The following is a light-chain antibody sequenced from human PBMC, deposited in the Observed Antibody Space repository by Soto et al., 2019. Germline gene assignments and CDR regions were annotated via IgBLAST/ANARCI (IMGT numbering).Light chain of an antibody. CDR3: CSYAGSSTFPYV. CDR1: SSDVGSYNL. V-gene: IGLV2-23*02. CDR2: EVS. J-gene: IGLJ1*01. Sequence: QSALTQPASVSGSPGQSITISCTGTSSDVGSYNLVSWYQQHPDKAPKLMIYEVSKRPSGVSNRFSGSKSGNTASLTISGLQAEDEADYYCCSYAGSSTFPYVFGTGTKLTVL.